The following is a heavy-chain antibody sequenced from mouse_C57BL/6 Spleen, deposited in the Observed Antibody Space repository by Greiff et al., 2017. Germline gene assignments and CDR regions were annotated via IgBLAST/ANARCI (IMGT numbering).Heavy chain of an antibody. CDR2: INPYNGGT. V-gene: IGHV1-19*01. CDR3: AGYYGSSLAY. J-gene: IGHJ3*01. Sequence: EVQLQQSGPVLVKPGASVKMSCKASGYTFTDYYMNWVKQSHGKSLEWIGVINPYNGGTSYNQKFKGKATLTVNKSSSTAYMELNSLTSEDSAVYYCAGYYGSSLAYGGQGTLVTVSA. CDR1: GYTFTDYY. D-gene: IGHD1-1*01.